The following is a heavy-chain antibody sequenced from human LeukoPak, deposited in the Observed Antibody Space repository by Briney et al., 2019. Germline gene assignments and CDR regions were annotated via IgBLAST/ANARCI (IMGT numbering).Heavy chain of an antibody. D-gene: IGHD6-19*01. CDR2: ISAYNGNT. V-gene: IGHV1-18*01. J-gene: IGHJ3*02. CDR1: GYTFTSYG. CDR3: ARAVAGTIPGPDAFDI. Sequence: ASVKVSCKASGYTFTSYGISWVRQAPGQGLEWMGWISAYNGNTNYAQKLQGRVTMTTDTSTSTAYMELRSLRSDDTAVYYCARAVAGTIPGPDAFDIWGQGTMVTVSS.